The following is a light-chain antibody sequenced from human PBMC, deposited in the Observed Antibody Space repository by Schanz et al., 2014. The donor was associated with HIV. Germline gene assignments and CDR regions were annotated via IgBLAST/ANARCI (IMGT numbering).Light chain of an antibody. CDR2: DNN. CDR1: SSNIGRNY. CDR3: ATWDYGPNAVV. Sequence: QSVLTQPPSVSAAPGQKVTISCSGSSSNIGRNYESWYQHLPGTVPKLLIYDNNKRPSEIPDRFSGSKSDTSATLGITELQPEDEADYYCATWDYGPNAVVFGGGTKLTVL. J-gene: IGLJ2*01. V-gene: IGLV1-51*01.